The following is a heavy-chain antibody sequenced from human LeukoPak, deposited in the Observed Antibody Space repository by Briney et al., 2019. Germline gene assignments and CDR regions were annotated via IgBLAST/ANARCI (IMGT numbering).Heavy chain of an antibody. V-gene: IGHV3-30*04. J-gene: IGHJ4*02. Sequence: PGGSLRLSCAASGFIFSSYAMHWVRQAPGKGLEWVAVISYDGSNKYYADSVKGRFTISRDNSKNTLYLQMNSLRAEDTAVYYCARDQRIYVGATSDYWGQGTLVTVFS. CDR1: GFIFSSYA. CDR3: ARDQRIYVGATSDY. CDR2: ISYDGSNK. D-gene: IGHD1-26*01.